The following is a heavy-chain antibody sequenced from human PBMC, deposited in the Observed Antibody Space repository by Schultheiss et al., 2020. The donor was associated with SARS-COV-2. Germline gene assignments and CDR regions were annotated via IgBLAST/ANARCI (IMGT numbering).Heavy chain of an antibody. CDR3: ARGYYDSSGYPNWFDP. CDR2: ISYDGSNK. V-gene: IGHV3-30*03. Sequence: GGSLRLSCAASGFTFSGYGMHWVRQAPGKGLEWVAVISYDGSNKYYADSVKGRFTISRDNAKNSLYLQMNSLRAEDTAVYYCARGYYDSSGYPNWFDPWGQGTLVTVSS. J-gene: IGHJ5*02. CDR1: GFTFSGYG. D-gene: IGHD3-22*01.